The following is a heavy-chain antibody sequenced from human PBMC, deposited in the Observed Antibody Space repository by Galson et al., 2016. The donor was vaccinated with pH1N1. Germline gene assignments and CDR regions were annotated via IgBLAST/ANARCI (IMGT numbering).Heavy chain of an antibody. Sequence: SLRLSCAASGFTFSRHTMHWVRQAPGKGLQYVSVIGTTGINIFYEDSVRDRFTVSRDNVRHTLHLQMDSLRTEDTAIYYCARDNGYYTDFDYWGQGTLVTVSP. CDR2: IGTTGINI. CDR1: GFTFSRHT. CDR3: ARDNGYYTDFDY. J-gene: IGHJ4*02. D-gene: IGHD5-18*01. V-gene: IGHV3-64*02.